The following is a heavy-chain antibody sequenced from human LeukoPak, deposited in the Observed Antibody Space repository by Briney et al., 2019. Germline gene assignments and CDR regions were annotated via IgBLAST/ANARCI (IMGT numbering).Heavy chain of an antibody. Sequence: GGSLRLSCTASGFTFGDYAMSWFRQAPGKGLEWVGFIRSKAYGGTTEYAASVKGRFTISRDDSKSIAYLQMNSLKTEDTAVYYCTRVAATRPPDYWGQGTPVTVSS. CDR1: GFTFGDYA. J-gene: IGHJ4*02. D-gene: IGHD2-15*01. CDR3: TRVAATRPPDY. V-gene: IGHV3-49*03. CDR2: IRSKAYGGTT.